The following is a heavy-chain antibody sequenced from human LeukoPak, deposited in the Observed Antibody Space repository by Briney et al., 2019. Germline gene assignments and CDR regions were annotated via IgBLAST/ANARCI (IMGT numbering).Heavy chain of an antibody. J-gene: IGHJ3*02. CDR1: GGFLSRYY. D-gene: IGHD3-10*01. Sequence: SETLSLTRTVSGGFLSRYYWSWIRQPPGKGREGIGYIYTSGSTNYNPSLERRVTISLDTSKNQFSLKLSSVTAADTDVYYCARHDPVWFGFDSTDDFDIWGQGTMVTVSS. CDR3: ARHDPVWFGFDSTDDFDI. CDR2: IYTSGST. V-gene: IGHV4-4*09.